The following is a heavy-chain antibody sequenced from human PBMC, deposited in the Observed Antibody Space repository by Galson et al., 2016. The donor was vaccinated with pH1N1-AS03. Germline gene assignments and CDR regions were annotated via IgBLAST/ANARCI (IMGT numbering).Heavy chain of an antibody. J-gene: IGHJ6*02. CDR3: ARQQFDGMDV. Sequence: QSGAEVKKPGESLKISCQGSGYRFPTSWIGWVRQMPGKGLEWMGIIYPGDSDTTYSPSFQGQVTISADKSISTAYLQWSSLKAADTAIYYCARQQFDGMDVGSQGTTVSVSS. CDR1: GYRFPTSW. D-gene: IGHD3-10*01. V-gene: IGHV5-51*01. CDR2: IYPGDSDT.